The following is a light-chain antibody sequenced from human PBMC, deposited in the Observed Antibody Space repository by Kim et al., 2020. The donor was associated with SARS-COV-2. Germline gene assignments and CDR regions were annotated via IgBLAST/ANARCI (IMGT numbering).Light chain of an antibody. Sequence: GQSVTISCTGTSREVGGYNYVSGYQQRPGKAPKRRIYEVSKRPSGVPDRFSGSKSGNTASLTVSGLQAEDEADYYCSSYAGSNNLVFGGGTQLTVL. CDR1: SREVGGYNY. CDR3: SSYAGSNNLV. CDR2: EVS. J-gene: IGLJ2*01. V-gene: IGLV2-8*01.